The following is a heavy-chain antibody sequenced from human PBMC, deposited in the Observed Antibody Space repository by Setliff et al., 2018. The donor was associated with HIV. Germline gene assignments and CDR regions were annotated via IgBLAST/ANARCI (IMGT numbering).Heavy chain of an antibody. J-gene: IGHJ4*02. V-gene: IGHV4-4*09. Sequence: SETLSLTCTVSGGSVNDFYCNWIRQPPGKGPEWIGYIHSSGSTIYNPSLKSRITISLDTSKERFSLELSSATAADTAVYYCATLDHSGGNFLAYWGQGSPVTVSS. CDR1: GGSVNDFY. CDR3: ATLDHSGGNFLAY. CDR2: IHSSGST. D-gene: IGHD2-21*02.